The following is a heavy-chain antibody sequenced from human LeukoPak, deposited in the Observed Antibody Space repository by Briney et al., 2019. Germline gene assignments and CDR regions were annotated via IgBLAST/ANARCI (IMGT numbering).Heavy chain of an antibody. CDR3: ARGVALVGGGYWFDP. J-gene: IGHJ5*02. V-gene: IGHV4-59*01. D-gene: IGHD2-15*01. CDR2: IYYSGST. CDR1: GGSISSYY. Sequence: SETLSLTCTVSGGSISSYYWSWIRQPPGKGLEWIGYIYYSGSTNYNPSLKSRVTISVDTSKNQFSLKLSSVTAADTAVYYCARGVALVGGGYWFDPWGQGTLVTVSS.